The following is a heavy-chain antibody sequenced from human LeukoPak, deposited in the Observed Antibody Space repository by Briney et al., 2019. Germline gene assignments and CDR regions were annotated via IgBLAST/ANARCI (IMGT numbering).Heavy chain of an antibody. Sequence: SRTLSLTCAISGDSVSSNNGAWNWVRQSPSRGLEWLGRTYYRSKWYYDYAESMKGRITIGPDTSKNQFSLQLTSVTPEDTAVYYCTRDLGASGWYTFDYWGQGTLVTVSS. CDR2: TYYRSKWYY. CDR1: GDSVSSNNGA. V-gene: IGHV6-1*01. D-gene: IGHD6-19*01. J-gene: IGHJ4*02. CDR3: TRDLGASGWYTFDY.